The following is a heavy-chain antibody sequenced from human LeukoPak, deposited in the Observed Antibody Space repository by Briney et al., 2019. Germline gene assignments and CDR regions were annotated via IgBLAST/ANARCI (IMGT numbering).Heavy chain of an antibody. CDR2: IIPIFGTA. CDR3: AATVHYCSGGGCYNHYYGMDV. D-gene: IGHD2-15*01. CDR1: GGTFSSYA. J-gene: IGHJ6*02. V-gene: IGHV1-69*05. Sequence: SVKVSCKASGGTFSSYAISWVRQAPGQGLEWMGGIIPIFGTANSAQKFQERVTITRDMSTSTAYMELSGLRSEDTAVYYCAATVHYCSGGGCYNHYYGMDVWGRGTTVTVSS.